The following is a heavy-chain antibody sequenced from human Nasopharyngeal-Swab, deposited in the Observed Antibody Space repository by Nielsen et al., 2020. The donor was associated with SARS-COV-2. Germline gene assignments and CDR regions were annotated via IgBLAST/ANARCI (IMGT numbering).Heavy chain of an antibody. CDR1: GGSISSSSYY. CDR3: ARESGSSFVFWGYGMDV. CDR2: IYYSGST. J-gene: IGHJ6*02. D-gene: IGHD6-13*01. V-gene: IGHV4-39*02. Sequence: SETLSLTCTVSGGSISSSSYYWGWIRQPPGKGLEWIGSIYYSGSTYYNPSLKSRVTISVDTSKNQFSLKLSSVTAADTAVYYCARESGSSFVFWGYGMDVWGQGTTVTVSS.